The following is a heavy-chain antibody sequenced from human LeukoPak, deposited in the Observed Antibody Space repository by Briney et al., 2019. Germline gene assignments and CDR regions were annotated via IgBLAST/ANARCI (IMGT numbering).Heavy chain of an antibody. D-gene: IGHD6-13*01. CDR1: GFTFDDYA. Sequence: PGGSLRLSCAASGFTFDDYAMHWVRQAPGKGLEWVSAISGSGDSTYYADSVKGRFTISRDNSKNTLYLQMNSLRAEDTAVYYCAKEGDSSSWYDLYDYWGQGTLVTVSS. CDR3: AKEGDSSSWYDLYDY. V-gene: IGHV3-23*01. CDR2: ISGSGDST. J-gene: IGHJ4*02.